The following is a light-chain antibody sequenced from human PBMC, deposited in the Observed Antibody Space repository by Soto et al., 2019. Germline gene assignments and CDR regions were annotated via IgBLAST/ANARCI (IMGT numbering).Light chain of an antibody. Sequence: AIQLTQSPSSLSASVGDRVTITCRASQGISSGLAWYQQKPGITPKLLIYDVSTLESGVPSRFSGSGSETDFTLTISSLQPEDFATYYCQQFNSYPLTFGGGTKVEIK. CDR3: QQFNSYPLT. V-gene: IGKV1-13*02. J-gene: IGKJ4*01. CDR1: QGISSG. CDR2: DVS.